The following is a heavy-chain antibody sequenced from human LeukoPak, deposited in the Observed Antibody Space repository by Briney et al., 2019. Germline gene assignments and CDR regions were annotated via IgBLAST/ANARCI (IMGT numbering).Heavy chain of an antibody. Sequence: GGSLRLPCAASGFTFSSYSMNWVRQAPGKGLEWVSSISSSSSYIYYADSVKGRFTISRDNAKNSLYLQMNSLRAEDTAVYYCARVVVPAAEGDYWGQGTLVTVSS. CDR2: ISSSSSYI. CDR3: ARVVVPAAEGDY. CDR1: GFTFSSYS. J-gene: IGHJ4*02. V-gene: IGHV3-21*01. D-gene: IGHD2-2*01.